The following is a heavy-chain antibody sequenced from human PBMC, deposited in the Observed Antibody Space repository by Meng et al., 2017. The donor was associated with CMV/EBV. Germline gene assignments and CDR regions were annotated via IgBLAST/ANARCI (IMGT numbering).Heavy chain of an antibody. J-gene: IGHJ4*02. CDR1: GFTFSSYS. CDR3: ARDGDYYDSVNFDY. D-gene: IGHD3-22*01. Sequence: GESLKISCAASGFTFSSYSMNWVRQAPGNGLEWVSSISSSSSYIYYADSVKGRFTISRDNAKNSLYLQMNSLRAEDTAVYYCARDGDYYDSVNFDYWGQGTLVTVSS. V-gene: IGHV3-21*01. CDR2: ISSSSSYI.